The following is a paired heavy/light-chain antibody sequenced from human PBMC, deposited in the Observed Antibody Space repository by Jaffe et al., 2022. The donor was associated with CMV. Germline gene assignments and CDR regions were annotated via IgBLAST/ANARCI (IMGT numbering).Light chain of an antibody. CDR3: TQATEFPWT. V-gene: IGKV2-24*01. CDR2: EIS. J-gene: IGKJ1*01. CDR1: QSLVYSDGTTY. Sequence: DIVLTQTPLSSRVTLGQPASISCRSSQSLVYSDGTTYLSWLHQRPGQPPRLLIYEISNRFSGVPDRFSGSGAGTDFTLNITRVEAEDVGVYYCTQATEFPWTFGQGTKVEIK.
Heavy chain of an antibody. CDR3: VKDRVADLEY. Sequence: EVQLVESGGGLVQPGGSLRLSCSASGFTFSRFAMHWVRQAPGKALEHVSVISTNGDNTFYAESVQGRFTISRDNSKNTLYLQMSSLRAEDTAIYYCVKDRVADLEYWGQGTLVTVSS. J-gene: IGHJ4*02. CDR2: ISTNGDNT. CDR1: GFTFSRFA. V-gene: IGHV3-64D*06.